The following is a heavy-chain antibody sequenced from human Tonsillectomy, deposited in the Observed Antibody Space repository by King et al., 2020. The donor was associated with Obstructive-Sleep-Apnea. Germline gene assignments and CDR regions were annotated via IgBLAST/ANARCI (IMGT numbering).Heavy chain of an antibody. CDR1: GYSISSGYY. Sequence: QVHLQESGPGLLKPSETLSLTCSVSGYSISSGYYWGWLRQTPGKGLEWIGNIFHDGTTNYNPSLKSRVTISVDTSKNQFSLRLTSVTAADTAIYYCAQDADIVVRGVDPWGQGTLVTVSS. CDR3: AQDADIVVRGVDP. CDR2: IFHDGTT. V-gene: IGHV4-38-2*02. J-gene: IGHJ4*02. D-gene: IGHD3-10*01.